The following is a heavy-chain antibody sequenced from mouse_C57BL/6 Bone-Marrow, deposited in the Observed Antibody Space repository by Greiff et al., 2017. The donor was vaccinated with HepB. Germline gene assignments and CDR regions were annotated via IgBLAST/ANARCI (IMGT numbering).Heavy chain of an antibody. CDR2: IYPGDGDT. D-gene: IGHD2-2*01. Sequence: QVQLQQSGAELVKPGASVKISCKASGYAFSSYWMNWVKQRPGKGLEWIGQIYPGDGDTNYNGKFKGKATLTADKSSSTAYMQLSSLTSEDSAVYFCARGAVTYEGLYAMDYWGQGTSVTVSS. V-gene: IGHV1-80*01. J-gene: IGHJ4*01. CDR3: ARGAVTYEGLYAMDY. CDR1: GYAFSSYW.